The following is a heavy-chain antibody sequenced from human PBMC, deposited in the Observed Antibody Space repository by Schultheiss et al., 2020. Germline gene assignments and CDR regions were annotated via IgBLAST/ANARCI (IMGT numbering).Heavy chain of an antibody. Sequence: SQTLSLTCTVSGGSISSYYWGLIRQPPGKGLEWIGYIYYSGSTYYNPSHKSRVTISVDTSKHQFSLKLSSVTAADTAVYYCARLSGTCESDCDYWGQGTLVTVSS. J-gene: IGHJ4*02. V-gene: IGHV4-59*08. D-gene: IGHD1-26*01. CDR3: ARLSGTCESDCDY. CDR1: GGSISSYY. CDR2: IYYSGST.